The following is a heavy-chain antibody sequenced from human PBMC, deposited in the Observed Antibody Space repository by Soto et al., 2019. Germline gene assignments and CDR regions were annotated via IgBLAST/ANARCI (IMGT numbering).Heavy chain of an antibody. CDR3: ARVMRSLLSITALDT. D-gene: IGHD5-18*01. J-gene: IGHJ5*02. CDR2: IDPSGGKT. Sequence: ASVKVSCKASGYTFTRDQIHWVRQAPGQGLEWMGMIDPSGGKTNYAQKFQGRVTMTRDTSTSTVYMALSSLRSEDTAIYFCARVMRSLLSITALDTWGQGTLVTVSS. CDR1: GYTFTRDQ. V-gene: IGHV1-46*01.